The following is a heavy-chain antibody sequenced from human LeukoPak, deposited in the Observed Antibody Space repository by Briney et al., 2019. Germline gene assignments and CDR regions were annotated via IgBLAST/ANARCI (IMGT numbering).Heavy chain of an antibody. D-gene: IGHD2-15*01. CDR3: ARAPGGLGYCSGGSCPYFGY. CDR1: GGSISSYY. Sequence: SETLSLTCTVSGGSISSYYWSWIRQPPGKGLEWIGYIYYSGSTNYNPSLKSRVTISVDTSKNQFSLKLSSVTAADTAVYYCARAPGGLGYCSGGSCPYFGYWGQGTLVTVSS. V-gene: IGHV4-59*01. CDR2: IYYSGST. J-gene: IGHJ4*02.